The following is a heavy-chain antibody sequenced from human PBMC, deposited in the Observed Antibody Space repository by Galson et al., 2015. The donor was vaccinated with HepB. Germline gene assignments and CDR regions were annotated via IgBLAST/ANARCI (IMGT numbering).Heavy chain of an antibody. V-gene: IGHV3-48*02. CDR1: GFTFSSYS. J-gene: IGHJ4*02. CDR2: ISSSSSTI. CDR3: ARDYYDSSGYYGVGVY. D-gene: IGHD3-22*01. Sequence: SLRLSCAASGFTFSSYSMNWVRQAPGKGLEWVSYISSSSSTIYYADSVKGRFTISRDNAKNSLYLQMNSLRDEDTAVYYCARDYYDSSGYYGVGVYWGQGTLVTVSS.